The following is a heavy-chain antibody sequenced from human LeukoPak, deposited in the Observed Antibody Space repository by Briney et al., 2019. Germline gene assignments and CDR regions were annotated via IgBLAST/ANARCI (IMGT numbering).Heavy chain of an antibody. D-gene: IGHD3-16*01. Sequence: PGGSLRLSCAASGFTFSSYAMHWVRQAPGRGLEWVAVISYDGSNKYYVDSVKGRFTISRDNSKNTLYLQMNSLRAEDTAVYYCARVGVWGLNWFDPWGQGTLVTVSS. J-gene: IGHJ5*02. CDR3: ARVGVWGLNWFDP. V-gene: IGHV3-30-3*01. CDR2: ISYDGSNK. CDR1: GFTFSSYA.